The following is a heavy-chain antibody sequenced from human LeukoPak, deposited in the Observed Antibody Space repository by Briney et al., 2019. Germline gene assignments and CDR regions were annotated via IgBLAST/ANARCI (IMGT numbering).Heavy chain of an antibody. D-gene: IGHD6-19*01. CDR2: ISGSGGST. J-gene: IGHJ4*02. CDR3: ATGGPVAPFDY. V-gene: IGHV3-23*01. Sequence: GGSLRLSCAASGFTSSSYAMSWVRQAPGKGLEWVSAISGSGGSTYYADSVKGRFTISRDNSKNTLYLQMNSMRAEDTAVYYCATGGPVAPFDYWGQGTLVTVSS. CDR1: GFTSSSYA.